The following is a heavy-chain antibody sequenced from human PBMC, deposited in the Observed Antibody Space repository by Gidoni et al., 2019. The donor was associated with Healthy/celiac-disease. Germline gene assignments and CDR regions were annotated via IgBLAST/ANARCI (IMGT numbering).Heavy chain of an antibody. J-gene: IGHJ6*02. CDR3: AKDREMATMPYGMDV. Sequence: EVQLLESGGGLVQPGGSLRLSCAASGFTFSSYAMSWVRQAPGKGLEWVSAIIGSGGSTYYADSVKGRFTISRDNSKNTLYLQMNSLRAEDTAVYYCAKDREMATMPYGMDVWGQGTTVTVSS. D-gene: IGHD5-12*01. CDR2: IIGSGGST. CDR1: GFTFSSYA. V-gene: IGHV3-23*01.